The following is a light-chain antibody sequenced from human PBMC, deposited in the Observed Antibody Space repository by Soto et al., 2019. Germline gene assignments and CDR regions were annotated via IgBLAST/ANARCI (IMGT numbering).Light chain of an antibody. CDR3: QQLDNWPLT. Sequence: EIVLTQSPATLSLSPGDGATLSCRASQSVSSYLAWYQQKPGQAPRLLIYGASIRATGTPARFSGSGSGTECPLTISSLEAEDFAIYYCQQLDNWPLTFGGGTKVEIK. CDR1: QSVSSY. V-gene: IGKV3-11*01. J-gene: IGKJ4*01. CDR2: GAS.